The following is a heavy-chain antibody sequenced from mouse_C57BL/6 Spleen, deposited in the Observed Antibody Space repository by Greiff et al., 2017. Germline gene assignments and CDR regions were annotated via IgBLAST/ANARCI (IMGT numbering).Heavy chain of an antibody. CDR2: IDPSDSYT. CDR3: ALYYYGSSYSAMDY. J-gene: IGHJ4*01. Sequence: VQLQQPGAELVMPGASVKLSCKASGYTFTSYWMHWVKQRPGQGLEWIGEIDPSDSYTNYNQKFKGKSTLTVDKSSSTAYMQLSSLTSEDSAVYYCALYYYGSSYSAMDYWGQGTSVTVSS. CDR1: GYTFTSYW. V-gene: IGHV1-69*01. D-gene: IGHD1-1*01.